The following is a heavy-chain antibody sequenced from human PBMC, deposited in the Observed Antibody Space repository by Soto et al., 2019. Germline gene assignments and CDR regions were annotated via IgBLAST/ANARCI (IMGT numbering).Heavy chain of an antibody. Sequence: SVKVSCKASGGTFSSYATSWVRQAPGQGLEWMGGIIPIFGTANYAQKFQGRVTITADESTSTAYMELSSLRSEDTAVYYCARPWDSNYGWFDPWGQGTLVTVSS. J-gene: IGHJ5*02. CDR1: GGTFSSYA. CDR3: ARPWDSNYGWFDP. CDR2: IIPIFGTA. V-gene: IGHV1-69*13. D-gene: IGHD4-4*01.